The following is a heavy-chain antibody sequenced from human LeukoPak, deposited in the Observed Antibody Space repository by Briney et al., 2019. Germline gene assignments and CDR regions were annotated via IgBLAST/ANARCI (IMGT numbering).Heavy chain of an antibody. Sequence: ASVTVSFKASGYTFTIYGISWVRQAPGQGLEWMGWISAYNGNTNYAQKLQGRVTMTTDTSTSTAYMELRSLRSDDTAVYYCARVATLNYVVTCYYGMDVWGQGTTVTVSS. CDR1: GYTFTIYG. V-gene: IGHV1-18*01. CDR2: ISAYNGNT. D-gene: IGHD2-21*02. J-gene: IGHJ6*02. CDR3: ARVATLNYVVTCYYGMDV.